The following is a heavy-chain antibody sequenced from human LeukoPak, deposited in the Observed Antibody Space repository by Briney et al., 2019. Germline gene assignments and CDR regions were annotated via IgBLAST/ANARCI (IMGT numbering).Heavy chain of an antibody. J-gene: IGHJ5*02. V-gene: IGHV1-2*02. CDR2: INPNSGGT. CDR3: AREAETTLNWFDP. CDR1: GYTFSGYY. Sequence: ASVKVSCKASGYTFSGYYMHWVRQAPGQGLEWMGWINPNSGGTKYAQKFQGRVTMTRDTSISTAYMELSRLGSDDTAVYYCAREAETTLNWFDPWGQGTLVTVSS. D-gene: IGHD1-1*01.